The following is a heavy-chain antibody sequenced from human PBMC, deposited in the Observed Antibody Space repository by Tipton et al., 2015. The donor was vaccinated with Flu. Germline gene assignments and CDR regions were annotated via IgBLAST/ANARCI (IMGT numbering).Heavy chain of an antibody. CDR1: GYTFTSYG. Sequence: QMQLVQSGAEVKKPGASVKVSCKASGYTFTSYGISWVRQAPGQGLEWMGWISAYNGNTNYAQKLQGRVTMTTDTSTSTAYMELRSLRSDDTAVYYCARPWAITGTTEIDAFDIWGQGTMVTVSS. CDR3: ARPWAITGTTEIDAFDI. D-gene: IGHD1-7*01. CDR2: ISAYNGNT. J-gene: IGHJ3*02. V-gene: IGHV1-18*01.